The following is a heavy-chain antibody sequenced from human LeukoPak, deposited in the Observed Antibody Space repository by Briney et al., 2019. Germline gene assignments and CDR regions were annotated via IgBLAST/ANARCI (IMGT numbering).Heavy chain of an antibody. D-gene: IGHD2-15*01. J-gene: IGHJ4*02. CDR1: GFTFSSYG. V-gene: IGHV3-30*03. CDR2: ISYDGSNK. Sequence: GRSLRLSCAASGFTFSSYGMHWVRQAPGKGLEWVALISYDGSNKYYADSVKGRFTISRDNSKNTLYLQMNSLKTEDTAVYYCTTGGGLGYWGQGTLVTVSS. CDR3: TTGGGLGY.